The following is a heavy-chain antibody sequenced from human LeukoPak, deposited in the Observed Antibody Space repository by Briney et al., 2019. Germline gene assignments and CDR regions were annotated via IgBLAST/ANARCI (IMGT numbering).Heavy chain of an antibody. CDR2: IYYTGST. V-gene: IGHV4-59*12. J-gene: IGHJ4*02. CDR3: ARETYCSGGTCFLGPDY. CDR1: GGVIRTYY. D-gene: IGHD2-15*01. Sequence: SETLSLTCTVSGGVIRTYYWSWIRQPPGKGLEYIGYIYYTGSTTYNPSLESRVTMSVDTSKNQFSLQLTSVTAADTAVYHCARETYCSGGTCFLGPDYWGQGTLVTVSS.